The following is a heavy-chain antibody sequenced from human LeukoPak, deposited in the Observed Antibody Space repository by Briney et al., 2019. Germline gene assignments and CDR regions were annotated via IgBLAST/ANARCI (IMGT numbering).Heavy chain of an antibody. CDR1: GGSITNYYWS. Sequence: TLSLTCTVSGGSITNYYWSWIGQRPGKALEWLALIYWNDDKRYSPSLKSRLTITKDTSKKQVVLTMTNMDPVDTATYTCARRGSSSSFDYWGQGTLVTVSS. V-gene: IGHV2-5*01. D-gene: IGHD6-6*01. CDR3: ARRGSSSSFDY. CDR2: IYWNDDK. J-gene: IGHJ4*02.